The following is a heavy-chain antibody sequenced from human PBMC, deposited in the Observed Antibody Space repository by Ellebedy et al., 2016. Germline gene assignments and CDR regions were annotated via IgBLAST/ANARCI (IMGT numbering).Heavy chain of an antibody. CDR1: GFTFSSYA. CDR3: AKLQTTVVTSWFNP. CDR2: ISGSGGST. Sequence: GGSLRLXXAASGFTFSSYAMSWVRQAPGKGLEWVSAISGSGGSTYYADSVKGRFTISRDNSKNTLYLQMNSLRAEDTAVYYCAKLQTTVVTSWFNPWGQGTLVTVSS. D-gene: IGHD4-23*01. J-gene: IGHJ5*02. V-gene: IGHV3-23*01.